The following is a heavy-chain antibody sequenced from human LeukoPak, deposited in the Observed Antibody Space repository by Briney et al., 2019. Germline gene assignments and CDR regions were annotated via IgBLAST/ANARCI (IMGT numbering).Heavy chain of an antibody. D-gene: IGHD1-1*01. CDR2: IYYSGST. CDR1: GGSISNYY. J-gene: IGHJ4*02. CDR3: ARVGWSDGGNDY. Sequence: PSETLSLTCTVSGGSISNYYWSWIRQPPGKGLEWIGYIYYSGSTYYNPSLKSRVTISVDTSKNQFSLKLSSVTAADTAVYYCARVGWSDGGNDYWGQGTLVTVSS. V-gene: IGHV4-59*08.